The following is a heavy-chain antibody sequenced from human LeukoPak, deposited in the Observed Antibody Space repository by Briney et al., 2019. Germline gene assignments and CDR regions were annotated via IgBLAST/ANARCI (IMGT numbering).Heavy chain of an antibody. V-gene: IGHV4-4*07. D-gene: IGHD3-3*01. Sequence: KPSETLSLTCTVSGGSISSYYWSWIRQPAGKGLEWIGRIYTSGSTNYNPSLKSRVTISVDTSKNQFSLKLSSVTAADTAVYYCARSPLEYDFWSGRHYYFDYWGQGTLVTVSS. J-gene: IGHJ4*02. CDR2: IYTSGST. CDR1: GGSISSYY. CDR3: ARSPLEYDFWSGRHYYFDY.